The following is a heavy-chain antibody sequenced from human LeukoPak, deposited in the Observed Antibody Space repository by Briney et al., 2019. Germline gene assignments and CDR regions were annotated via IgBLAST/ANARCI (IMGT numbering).Heavy chain of an antibody. V-gene: IGHV3-23*01. D-gene: IGHD2-21*02. Sequence: PGGSLRLSCAAYGFTFSSYAMSWVRQAPGKGLEWVSAISGSGGSTYYADSVKGRFTISRDNSKNTLYLQMNSLRAEDTAVYYCAKGSYCGGDCYTYYFDYWGQGTLVTVSS. CDR1: GFTFSSYA. CDR3: AKGSYCGGDCYTYYFDY. CDR2: ISGSGGST. J-gene: IGHJ4*02.